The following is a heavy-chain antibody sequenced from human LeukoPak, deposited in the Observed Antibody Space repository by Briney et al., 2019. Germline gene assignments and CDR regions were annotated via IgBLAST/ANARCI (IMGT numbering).Heavy chain of an antibody. D-gene: IGHD3-10*01. CDR1: GFTFSSYA. V-gene: IGHV3-30-3*01. CDR2: ISYDGSNK. J-gene: IGHJ4*02. CDR3: ARGPLWFGELSLDY. Sequence: GGSPRLSCAASGFTFSSYAMHWVRQAPGKGLEWVAVISYDGSNKYYADSVKGRFTISRDNSKNTLYLQMNSLRAEDTAVYYCARGPLWFGELSLDYWGQGTLVTVSS.